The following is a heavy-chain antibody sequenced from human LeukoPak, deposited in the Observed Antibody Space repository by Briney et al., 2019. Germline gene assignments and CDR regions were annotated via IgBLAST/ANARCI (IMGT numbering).Heavy chain of an antibody. CDR1: GSRFIGYY. V-gene: IGHV1-2*02. D-gene: IGHD3/OR15-3a*01. Sequence: ASVKVSCKASGSRFIGYYMHWLRPAPGQGLEWMGWINPNSGGTNYAQKFQGRVTMTRDTSISTAYMELSRLRSDDTAVYYCARNTIWTGYYAFDFWGQGTVVTVSS. CDR2: INPNSGGT. CDR3: ARNTIWTGYYAFDF. J-gene: IGHJ3*01.